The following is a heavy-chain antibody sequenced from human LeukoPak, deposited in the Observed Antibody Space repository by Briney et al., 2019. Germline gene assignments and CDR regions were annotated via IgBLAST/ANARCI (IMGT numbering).Heavy chain of an antibody. CDR3: ARTTEGGYTYDYFYYYYMDV. Sequence: ASETLSLTCTVSGYSISSGYLWGWIRQPPGKGLEWIGSIDGSGSSYYNPSLKSRVTISVDTSKNQFSLKLTSVTAADTAVYYCARTTEGGYTYDYFYYYYMDVWGKGTTVTISS. CDR2: IDGSGSS. V-gene: IGHV4-38-2*02. CDR1: GYSISSGYL. D-gene: IGHD5-18*01. J-gene: IGHJ6*03.